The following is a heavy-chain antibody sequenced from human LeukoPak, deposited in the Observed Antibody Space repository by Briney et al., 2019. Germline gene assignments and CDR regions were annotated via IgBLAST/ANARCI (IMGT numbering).Heavy chain of an antibody. V-gene: IGHV1-2*02. CDR2: INPNSDGT. CDR3: ARVGAYGSGSYTWFDP. J-gene: IGHJ5*02. Sequence: ASVKVSCKASGYTFTGYYMHWVRQAPGQGLEWMGWINPNSDGTNYAQKFQGRVTMTRDTSISTAYMELSRLGSDDTAVYYCARVGAYGSGSYTWFDPWGQGTLVTVSS. D-gene: IGHD3-10*01. CDR1: GYTFTGYY.